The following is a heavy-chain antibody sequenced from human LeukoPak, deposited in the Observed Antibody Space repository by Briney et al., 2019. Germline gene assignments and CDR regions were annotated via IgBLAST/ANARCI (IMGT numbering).Heavy chain of an antibody. CDR1: GYGFTDYW. Sequence: GESLKISCKASGYGFTDYWIGWVRQMPGKGLEWMGIIYPRDSHTIYSPSFQGQVTVSADKSITTAYPQWSSLKASDTAIYYCTRVDFYYYYMDFWGKGTTVSVSS. J-gene: IGHJ6*03. CDR3: TRVDFYYYYMDF. V-gene: IGHV5-51*01. CDR2: IYPRDSHT.